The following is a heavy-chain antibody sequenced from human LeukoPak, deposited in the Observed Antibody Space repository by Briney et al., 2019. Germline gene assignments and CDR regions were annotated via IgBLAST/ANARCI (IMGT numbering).Heavy chain of an antibody. J-gene: IGHJ4*02. D-gene: IGHD3-22*01. V-gene: IGHV3-13*04. CDR1: GFAFSWYD. CDR2: IGTADDT. Sequence: GGSLRLSCAASGFAFSWYDMNWVRQATGKGLEWVSAIGTADDTYYSASVKGRFTISRENATNSLYLQMNSLRAGDTAVYYCVRNYYDSRGYYYFDYWGQGTLVTVS. CDR3: VRNYYDSRGYYYFDY.